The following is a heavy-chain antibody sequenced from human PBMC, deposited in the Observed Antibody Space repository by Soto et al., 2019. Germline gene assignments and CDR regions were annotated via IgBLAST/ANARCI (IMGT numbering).Heavy chain of an antibody. CDR2: MNPNSGNT. J-gene: IGHJ5*02. D-gene: IGHD2-15*01. CDR1: GYTFTSYD. CDR3: AMGALGGGYCSGGSCYNWFEP. V-gene: IGHV1-8*01. Sequence: QVQLVQSGAEVKKPGASVKVSCKASGYTFTSYDINWVRQAPGQGLEWIGWMNPNSGNTGYAQKFQGRVTMTRNTSISTAYMELSSLRSEDTAVYYCAMGALGGGYCSGGSCYNWFEPWGQGTLVTVSS.